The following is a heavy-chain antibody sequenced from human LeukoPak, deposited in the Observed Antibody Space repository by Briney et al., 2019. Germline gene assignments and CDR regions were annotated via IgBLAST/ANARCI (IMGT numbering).Heavy chain of an antibody. J-gene: IGHJ6*03. V-gene: IGHV4-59*01. CDR2: IHYSGST. CDR3: ARTTEGYAGGPGYSYYYYMDV. D-gene: IGHD5-12*01. CDR1: GGSISSYY. Sequence: KPSETLSLTCTASGGSISSYYWSWIRQPPGKGLEWIGYIHYSGSTHYSPSLKSRVTISVDTSKNQVSLKLRSVTAADTAVYYCARTTEGYAGGPGYSYYYYMDVWGKGTTVTISS.